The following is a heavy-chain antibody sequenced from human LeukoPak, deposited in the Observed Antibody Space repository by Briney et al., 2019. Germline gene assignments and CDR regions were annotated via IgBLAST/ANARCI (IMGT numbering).Heavy chain of an antibody. V-gene: IGHV4-39*07. CDR3: ARDFSQRITMVRGVMPA. Sequence: SETLSLTCTVSGGSISSSNYYWGWIRQPPGKGLEWIGNIYYSGSTYYNPSLKSRVTMSVDTSKNQFSLRLSSVTAADTAVYYCARDFSQRITMVRGVMPAWGQGTLVTVSS. J-gene: IGHJ5*02. CDR2: IYYSGST. D-gene: IGHD3-10*01. CDR1: GGSISSSNYY.